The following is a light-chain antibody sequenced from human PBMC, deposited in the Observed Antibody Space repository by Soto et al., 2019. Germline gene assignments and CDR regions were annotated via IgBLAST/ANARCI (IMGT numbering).Light chain of an antibody. Sequence: EIVLTQSPGTLSLSPGERATLSCRASQSVRSSYLAWYQQKPGQSPRLLRYDASNRATGIPDRFSGSGSGTDFTLAISRLEPEDFALYYCQQYGSSPTFGQGTKVEIK. CDR2: DAS. CDR3: QQYGSSPT. V-gene: IGKV3-20*01. J-gene: IGKJ1*01. CDR1: QSVRSSY.